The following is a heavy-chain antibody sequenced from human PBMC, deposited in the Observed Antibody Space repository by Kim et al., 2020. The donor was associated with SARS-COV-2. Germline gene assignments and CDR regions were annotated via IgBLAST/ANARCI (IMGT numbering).Heavy chain of an antibody. CDR3: AKVVTDLGSSAGRIVVVEHFDY. J-gene: IGHJ4*02. CDR1: GFTFSSYA. Sequence: GGSLRLSCAASGFTFSSYAMSWVRQAPGKGLEWVSAISGSGGSTYYADSVKGRFTISRDNSKNTLYLQMNSLRAEDTAVYYCAKVVTDLGSSAGRIVVVEHFDYWGQGTLVTVSS. D-gene: IGHD2-15*01. CDR2: ISGSGGST. V-gene: IGHV3-23*01.